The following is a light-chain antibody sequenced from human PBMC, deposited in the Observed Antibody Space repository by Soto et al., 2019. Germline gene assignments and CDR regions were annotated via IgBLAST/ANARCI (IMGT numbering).Light chain of an antibody. CDR1: SSDVGSYNL. Sequence: QSVVTQPASVSGCPGQSITISCTGTSSDVGSYNLVSWYQQHPGKAPKLMIYEGSKRPSGVSNRFSGSKSGNTASLTISGLQAEDEADYYCCSYAGSSSYVFGPGTKLTVL. CDR2: EGS. J-gene: IGLJ1*01. V-gene: IGLV2-23*01. CDR3: CSYAGSSSYV.